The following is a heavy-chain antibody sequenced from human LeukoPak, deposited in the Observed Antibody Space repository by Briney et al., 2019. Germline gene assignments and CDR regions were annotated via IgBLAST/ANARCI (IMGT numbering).Heavy chain of an antibody. Sequence: GGSLRLSCAASGFTFSSYGMHWVRQAPGKGLEWVAFIRYDGSNKYYADSVKGRFTISRDNAKNTLYLQMNSLRAEETAVYYCASRPHNRVAYCGQGTLVTLSS. V-gene: IGHV3-30*02. D-gene: IGHD2/OR15-2a*01. CDR3: ASRPHNRVAY. J-gene: IGHJ4*02. CDR1: GFTFSSYG. CDR2: IRYDGSNK.